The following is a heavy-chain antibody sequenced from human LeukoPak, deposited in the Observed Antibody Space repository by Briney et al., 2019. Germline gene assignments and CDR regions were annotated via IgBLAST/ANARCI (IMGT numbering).Heavy chain of an antibody. CDR1: GFIFSSYS. Sequence: GGSLRLSCAASGFIFSSYSMNWVRQAPGKGLEWVSYISSRGSIRYFADSLKGRFTISRDNSKNTVYLQMNSLRTEDTAVYYCARSLTMVRAYDYWGQGTLVTVSS. CDR3: ARSLTMVRAYDY. V-gene: IGHV3-48*01. J-gene: IGHJ4*02. D-gene: IGHD3-10*01. CDR2: ISSRGSIR.